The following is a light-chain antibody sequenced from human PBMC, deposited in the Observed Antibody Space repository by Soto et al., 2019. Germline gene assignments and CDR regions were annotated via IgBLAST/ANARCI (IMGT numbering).Light chain of an antibody. CDR3: QQYAGSSYT. CDR2: GAS. CDR1: QSVSSNY. J-gene: IGKJ2*01. V-gene: IGKV3-20*01. Sequence: EIVLTQSPGTLSLSTGERATLSCRASQSVSSNYLVWYQQKPGQAPRPLIYGASTRATGIPDRFSGSGSGTDFTLTISRLEPEDFAVYYCQQYAGSSYTFGQGTKLEIK.